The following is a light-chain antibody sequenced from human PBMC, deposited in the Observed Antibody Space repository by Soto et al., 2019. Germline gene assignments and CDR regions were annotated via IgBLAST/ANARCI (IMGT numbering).Light chain of an antibody. CDR3: LQDNSYPRT. Sequence: AIQLTQSPSSLSAYLGDRVSITCRASQGIRDELGWYQQRPGAAPKLLIYGASTLQTGVPSRFGGSGSGTDFTLTISSLQPEDFATYYCLQDNSYPRTFGQGTKVE. J-gene: IGKJ1*01. V-gene: IGKV1-6*01. CDR2: GAS. CDR1: QGIRDE.